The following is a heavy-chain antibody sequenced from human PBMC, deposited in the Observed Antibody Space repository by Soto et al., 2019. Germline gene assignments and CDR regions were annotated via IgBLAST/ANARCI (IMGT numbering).Heavy chain of an antibody. J-gene: IGHJ4*02. CDR1: GFTFSSYW. D-gene: IGHD3-3*01. Sequence: GGSLRLSCAASGFTFSSYWMSWVRQAPGKGLEWVANIKQDGSEKYYVDSVKGRFTISRDNAKNSLYLQMNSLRAEDTAVYYCARSRNPRHYDFWSGYFCWGQGTLVTVSS. CDR2: IKQDGSEK. CDR3: ARSRNPRHYDFWSGYFC. V-gene: IGHV3-7*01.